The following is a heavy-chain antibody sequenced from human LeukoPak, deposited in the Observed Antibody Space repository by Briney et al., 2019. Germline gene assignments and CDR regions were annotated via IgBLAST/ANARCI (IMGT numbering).Heavy chain of an antibody. CDR1: GFTFSSYA. CDR2: ISYDGSNK. CDR3: TRGGALRAYYFDY. V-gene: IGHV3-30*04. Sequence: GGSLRLSCAASGFTFSSYAMHWVRQAPGKGLECVAAISYDGSNKYYADSVKGRFTISRDNSKNTLYLQMHSLRAEDTAVYYCTRGGALRAYYFDYWGQGPLVSVPS. D-gene: IGHD3-16*01. J-gene: IGHJ4*02.